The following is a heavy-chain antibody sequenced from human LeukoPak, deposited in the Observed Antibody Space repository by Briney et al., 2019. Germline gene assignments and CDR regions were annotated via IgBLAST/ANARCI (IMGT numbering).Heavy chain of an antibody. CDR3: ARDRGSSSWSLYHHYYYYGMDV. J-gene: IGHJ6*02. CDR1: GDSVSSNSAA. Sequence: TSQTLSLTCAISGDSVSSNSAAWNWIRQSPSRGPEWLGRTYYRSKWYNDYAVSVKSRITINPDTSKNQFTLQLNSVTPEDTAVYYCARDRGSSSWSLYHHYYYYGMDVWGQGTTVTVSS. D-gene: IGHD6-13*01. V-gene: IGHV6-1*01. CDR2: TYYRSKWYN.